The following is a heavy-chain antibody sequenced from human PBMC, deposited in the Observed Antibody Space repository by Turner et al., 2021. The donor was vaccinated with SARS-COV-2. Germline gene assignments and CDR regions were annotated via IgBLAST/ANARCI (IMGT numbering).Heavy chain of an antibody. D-gene: IGHD3-22*01. CDR2: ISRDSYI. J-gene: IGHJ4*02. V-gene: IGHV3-21*01. CDR1: AFNFATYT. CDR3: ARDAGNYYDRGYTYLDS. Sequence: EVKLVESGGGLVKSGGSLRLSCTSSAFNFATYTMNWVRRAPGKGLEWVSCISRDSYIYYTDTVKGRFTISRDNAKNSLFLQMNDLRDGDTAIYYCARDAGNYYDRGYTYLDSWGQGTLVTVSS.